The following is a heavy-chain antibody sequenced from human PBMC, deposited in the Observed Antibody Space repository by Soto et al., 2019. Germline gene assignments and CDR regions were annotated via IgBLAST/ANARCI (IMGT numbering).Heavy chain of an antibody. CDR3: AKDLGDYYDSSGSNAFDI. D-gene: IGHD3-22*01. CDR2: ISYDGSNK. V-gene: IGHV3-30*18. Sequence: GGSLRLSCAASGFTFSSYGMHWVRQAPGKGLEWVAVISYDGSNKYYADSVKGRFTISRDNSKNTLYLQMNSLRAEDTALYYCAKDLGDYYDSSGSNAFDIWGQGTMVTVSS. CDR1: GFTFSSYG. J-gene: IGHJ3*02.